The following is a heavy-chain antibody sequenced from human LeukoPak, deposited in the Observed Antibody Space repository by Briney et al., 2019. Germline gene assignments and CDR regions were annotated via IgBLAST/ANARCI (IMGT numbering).Heavy chain of an antibody. CDR2: INPNSGGT. V-gene: IGHV1-2*02. J-gene: IGHJ4*02. D-gene: IGHD3-22*01. CDR1: GYTFTGYY. Sequence: GASVKVSCKASGYTFTGYYMRWVRQAPGQGLEWMGWINPNSGGTNYAQKFQGRVTMTRDTSISTAYMELSRLRSDDTAVYYCASASSGYYRGFDYWGQGTLVTVSS. CDR3: ASASSGYYRGFDY.